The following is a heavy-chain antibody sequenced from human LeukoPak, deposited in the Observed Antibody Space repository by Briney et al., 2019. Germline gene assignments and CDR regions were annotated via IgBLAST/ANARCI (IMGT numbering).Heavy chain of an antibody. J-gene: IGHJ4*02. CDR2: INPSGGST. CDR1: GYTFTSYY. D-gene: IGHD3-22*01. CDR3: ARNYDYDSSGYYDEFDY. Sequence: ASVKVSCKASGYTFTSYYMHWVRQAPGQGLEWMGIINPSGGSTSYAQKFQGRVTMTRDTSTSTVYMELSSLRSEDTAVYYCARNYDYDSSGYYDEFDYWGQGTLVTVSS. V-gene: IGHV1-46*01.